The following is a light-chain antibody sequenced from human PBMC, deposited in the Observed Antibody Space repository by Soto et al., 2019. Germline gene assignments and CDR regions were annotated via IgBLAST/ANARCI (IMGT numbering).Light chain of an antibody. Sequence: QSVLTQPASVSGSPGQSITISCTGTSSDVGAYNYVPWYQHHPGKVPRLMIFDVSNRPSGVSNRFSGSKSGNTASLTISGLQAEDEADYYCCSYSRSSPYVFGAGTKVTVL. J-gene: IGLJ1*01. CDR3: CSYSRSSPYV. CDR2: DVS. CDR1: SSDVGAYNY. V-gene: IGLV2-14*03.